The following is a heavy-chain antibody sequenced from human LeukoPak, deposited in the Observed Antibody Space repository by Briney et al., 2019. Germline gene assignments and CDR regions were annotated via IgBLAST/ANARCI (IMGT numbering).Heavy chain of an antibody. V-gene: IGHV4-39*07. D-gene: IGHD3-10*01. CDR3: ARGVGATSTPLWFGELLSGAPGY. J-gene: IGHJ4*02. Sequence: SETLSLTCTVSGGSISSSSYYWGWIRQPPGKGLEWIGSIYYSGSTYYNPSLKSRVTISVDTSKNQFSLKLSSVTAADTAVYYCARGVGATSTPLWFGELLSGAPGYWGQGTLVTVSS. CDR2: IYYSGST. CDR1: GGSISSSSYY.